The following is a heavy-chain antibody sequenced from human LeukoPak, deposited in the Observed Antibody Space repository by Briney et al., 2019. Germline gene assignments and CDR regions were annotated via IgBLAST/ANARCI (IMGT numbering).Heavy chain of an antibody. J-gene: IGHJ4*02. CDR1: GFTFDDYA. V-gene: IGHV3-9*01. Sequence: HPGRSLRLSCAASGFTFDDYAMHWVRQAPGKGLEWVSGISWNSGSIGYADSVKGRFTISRDNAESSLFLQMNSLTAEDTALYYCASGENFDYWGQGTLVTVSS. CDR3: ASGENFDY. CDR2: ISWNSGSI. D-gene: IGHD3-10*01.